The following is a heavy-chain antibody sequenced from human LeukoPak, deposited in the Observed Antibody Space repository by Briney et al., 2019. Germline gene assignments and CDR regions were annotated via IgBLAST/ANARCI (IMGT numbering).Heavy chain of an antibody. CDR1: SGSISSHY. Sequence: SETLSLTCTVSSGSISSHYWSWMRQPPGKGLEWIGYIYYSGTTNYNPSLKSRVTISVDTSKNQFSLKLSSVTAAHTSVYYCPRLSGGRFLAGTRGSYYYYYMDVWGKGTTVTVSS. V-gene: IGHV4-59*11. CDR2: IYYSGTT. CDR3: PRLSGGRFLAGTRGSYYYYYMDV. D-gene: IGHD1-7*01. J-gene: IGHJ6*03.